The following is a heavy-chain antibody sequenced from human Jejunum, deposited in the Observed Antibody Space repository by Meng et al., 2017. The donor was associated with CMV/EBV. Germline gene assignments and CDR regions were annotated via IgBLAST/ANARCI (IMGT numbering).Heavy chain of an antibody. CDR3: AKDISSSSVRRGAPDY. J-gene: IGHJ4*02. CDR2: IKDDGSEK. Sequence: IFSSNSMTWVRQAPGKGLEWVANIKDDGSEKYYVDSVKGRFTISRDNAKNSLYLQMNSLRAEDTALYYCAKDISSSSVRRGAPDYGGQGTLVTVSS. D-gene: IGHD6-6*01. V-gene: IGHV3-7*03. CDR1: IFSSNS.